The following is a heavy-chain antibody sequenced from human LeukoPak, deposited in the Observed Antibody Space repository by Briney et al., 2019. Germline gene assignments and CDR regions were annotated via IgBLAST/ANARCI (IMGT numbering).Heavy chain of an antibody. V-gene: IGHV4-34*01. CDR2: IDHRGTA. CDR1: GASYNAYY. Sequence: SETLSLTCAVYGASYNAYYWSWIRQPPGKGLEWIGDIDHRGTATYNPSLKSRLTISADASKNQFSLKLNSVTDADTAVYYCAVGITILGVAASFDSWGQGNLVIVAS. CDR3: AVGITILGVAASFDS. J-gene: IGHJ4*02. D-gene: IGHD3-3*01.